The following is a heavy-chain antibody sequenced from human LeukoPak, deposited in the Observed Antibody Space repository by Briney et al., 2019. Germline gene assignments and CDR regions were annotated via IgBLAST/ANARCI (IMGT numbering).Heavy chain of an antibody. CDR2: ISWNSGSI. Sequence: GRSLRLSCAASGFTFDDYAMHWVRQAPGKGLEWVSGISWNSGSIGYADSVEGRFTISRDNAKNSLYLQMNSLRAEDTALYYCAKGYDSSGQYYFDYWGQGTLVTVSS. J-gene: IGHJ4*02. V-gene: IGHV3-9*01. D-gene: IGHD3-22*01. CDR1: GFTFDDYA. CDR3: AKGYDSSGQYYFDY.